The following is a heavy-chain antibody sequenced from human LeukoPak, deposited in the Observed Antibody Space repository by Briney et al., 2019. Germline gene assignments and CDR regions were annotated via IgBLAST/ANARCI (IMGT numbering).Heavy chain of an antibody. CDR2: IIPIFGTA. Sequence: GASEKVSCKASGGTFSSYAISWVRQAPGQGLEWMGGIIPIFGTANYAQKFQGRVTITADESTSTAYMELSSLRSEDTAVYYCARDQDAITFGGVIVCWGQGTLVTVSS. CDR3: ARDQDAITFGGVIVC. V-gene: IGHV1-69*13. CDR1: GGTFSSYA. J-gene: IGHJ4*02. D-gene: IGHD3-16*02.